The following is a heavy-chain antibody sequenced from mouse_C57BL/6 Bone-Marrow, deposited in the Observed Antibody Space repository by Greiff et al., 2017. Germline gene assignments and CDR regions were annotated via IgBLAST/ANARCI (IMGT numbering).Heavy chain of an antibody. CDR2: IWGGGST. CDR3: AKLDGGLYYAMDY. V-gene: IGHV2-9*01. J-gene: IGHJ4*01. CDR1: GFPLTSYG. Sequence: VMLVESGPGLVAPSQSLSITCTVSGFPLTSYGVDWVRQPPGKGLEWLGVIWGGGSTNYNSALMSRLSISKDNSKSQVVLKMNSLQTDDTAMYYCAKLDGGLYYAMDYWGQGTSVTVSS.